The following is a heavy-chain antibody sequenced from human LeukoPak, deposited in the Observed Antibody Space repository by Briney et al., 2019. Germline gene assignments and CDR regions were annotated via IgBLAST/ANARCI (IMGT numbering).Heavy chain of an antibody. CDR2: IYWDGDQ. CDR1: GLSLTTGRVG. D-gene: IGHD5-24*01. J-gene: IGHJ2*01. V-gene: IGHV2-5*02. Sequence: SGPTLVKPTQTLTLTCTFSGLSLTTGRVGVGWIRQPPGKALEWLALIYWDGDQRYSPSLKDRLTVTKGTSKNQVFLYMANMDPVDTGTYFCAHSPSDSYKNGGRWYFDLWGRGTPVIVSS. CDR3: AHSPSDSYKNGGRWYFDL.